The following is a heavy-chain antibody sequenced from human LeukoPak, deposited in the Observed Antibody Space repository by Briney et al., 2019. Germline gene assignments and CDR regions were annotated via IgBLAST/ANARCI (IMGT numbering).Heavy chain of an antibody. CDR2: ISNSGGNT. D-gene: IGHD1-14*01. J-gene: IGHJ4*02. CDR3: AKGSDRKSSEEDS. Sequence: GGSLRLSCAASGFTFSSYAMGWVRQAPGKGLEWVSSISNSGGNTYYAVSVRGRFTISRDNSKNTLYLQMSSLRAEDTAVYYCAKGSDRKSSEEDSWGQGTLVTVSS. V-gene: IGHV3-23*01. CDR1: GFTFSSYA.